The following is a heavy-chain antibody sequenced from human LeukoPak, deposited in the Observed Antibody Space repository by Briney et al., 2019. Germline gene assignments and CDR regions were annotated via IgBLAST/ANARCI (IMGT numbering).Heavy chain of an antibody. J-gene: IGHJ4*02. CDR2: ISSNGGST. CDR3: VSMSPPQVY. V-gene: IGHV3-64D*06. CDR1: GFTFSSYA. D-gene: IGHD5/OR15-5a*01. Sequence: GKSLRLSCSASGFTFSSYAMHWVRQAPGKGLECVSAISSNGGSTYYADSVKGRFTISRDKSKNTLYLQMSSLRAEDTAVYYCVSMSPPQVYWGQAALVTVSS.